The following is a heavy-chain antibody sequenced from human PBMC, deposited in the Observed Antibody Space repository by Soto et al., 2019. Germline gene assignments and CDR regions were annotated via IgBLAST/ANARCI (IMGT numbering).Heavy chain of an antibody. CDR2: IYYSGST. CDR1: GGSISNYY. D-gene: IGHD3-10*01. V-gene: IGHV4-59*01. Sequence: PSETLSLTCTISGGSISNYYWSWLRQPPGKGLEWIGYIYYSGSTNYNPSLESRVTISIDTSRNQFSLRLTSVTAADTALYYCARAAYYFGSGTYYYFDYWGQGALVTSPQ. CDR3: ARAAYYFGSGTYYYFDY. J-gene: IGHJ4*02.